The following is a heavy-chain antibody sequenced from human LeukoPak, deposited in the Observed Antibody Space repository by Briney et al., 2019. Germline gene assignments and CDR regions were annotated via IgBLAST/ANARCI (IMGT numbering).Heavy chain of an antibody. Sequence: SETLSLTCTVSGGPISSYYWSWIRQPPGEGLEWIGYIYYSGSTNYNPSLKSRVTISVDTSKNQFSLKLSSVTAADTAVYYCARGDYDFWSGPKRYYYYYMDVWGKGTTVTVSS. V-gene: IGHV4-59*01. J-gene: IGHJ6*03. CDR1: GGPISSYY. D-gene: IGHD3-3*01. CDR3: ARGDYDFWSGPKRYYYYYMDV. CDR2: IYYSGST.